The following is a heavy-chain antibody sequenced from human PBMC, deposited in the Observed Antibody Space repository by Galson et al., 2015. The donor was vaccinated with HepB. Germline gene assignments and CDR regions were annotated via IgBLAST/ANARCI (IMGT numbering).Heavy chain of an antibody. J-gene: IGHJ5*02. CDR1: GFTFGSYG. Sequence: SLRLSCAASGFTFGSYGMHWVRQAPGKGLEWVAVISNDGSNKYSADSVKGRFTISRDNSNNTLYLQLNSLRAEDTAVYYCAKGGGLAWFDPWGQGTLVTVSS. CDR2: ISNDGSNK. CDR3: AKGGGLAWFDP. D-gene: IGHD3-16*01. V-gene: IGHV3-30*18.